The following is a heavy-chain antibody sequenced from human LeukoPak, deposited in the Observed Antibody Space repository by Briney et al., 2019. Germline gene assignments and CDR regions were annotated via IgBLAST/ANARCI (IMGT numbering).Heavy chain of an antibody. CDR3: ARGHVGSYAYYYYYGMDV. J-gene: IGHJ6*02. CDR1: GGSFSGYY. D-gene: IGHD2-8*01. Sequence: SETLSLTCAVYGGSFSGYYWSWIRQPPGKGLEWIGEINHSGSTNYNPSLKSRVTISVDTSKNQFSPKVRSVTAADTAVYYCARGHVGSYAYYYYYGMDVWGQGTTVTVSS. CDR2: INHSGST. V-gene: IGHV4-34*01.